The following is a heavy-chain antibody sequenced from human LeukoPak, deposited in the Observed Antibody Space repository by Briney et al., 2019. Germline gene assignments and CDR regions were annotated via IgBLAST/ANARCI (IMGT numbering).Heavy chain of an antibody. Sequence: PGGSLRLSCAASGFTFSYYSMNWVRQAPGKGLEWLSSISTSSSHIYYADSVKGRFTISRDNAKKSVFLQMNSLRAEDTAMYYCARDILRGGGGSPCDYWGQGTLVTVSS. J-gene: IGHJ4*02. CDR1: GFTFSYYS. CDR3: ARDILRGGGGSPCDY. CDR2: ISTSSSHI. V-gene: IGHV3-21*01. D-gene: IGHD2-15*01.